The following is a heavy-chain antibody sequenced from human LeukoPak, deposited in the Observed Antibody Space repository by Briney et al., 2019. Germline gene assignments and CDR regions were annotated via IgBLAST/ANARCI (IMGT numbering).Heavy chain of an antibody. V-gene: IGHV4-31*03. CDR3: ARGGSINYYMDV. Sequence: PSETLSLTCTVSGGSISSGGYYWSWIRQHPGKGLEWIGYIYYSGSTYYNPSLKGRVTISVDTSKNQFSLKLSSVTAADTAVYYCARGGSINYYMDVWGKGTTVTVS. CDR2: IYYSGST. CDR1: GGSISSGGYY. J-gene: IGHJ6*03. D-gene: IGHD2-15*01.